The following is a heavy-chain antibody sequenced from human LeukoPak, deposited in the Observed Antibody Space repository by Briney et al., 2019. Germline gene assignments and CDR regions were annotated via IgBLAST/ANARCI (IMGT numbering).Heavy chain of an antibody. CDR1: GGSISSYY. V-gene: IGHV4-4*07. J-gene: IGHJ5*02. CDR2: IYTSGST. D-gene: IGHD1-1*01. CDR3: ARVPDNWNDEEWFDP. Sequence: SETLSLTCTASGGSISSYYWSWIRQPAGKGLEWIGRIYTSGSTNYNPSLKSRVTMSVDTSKNQFSLKLSSVTAADTAVYYCARVPDNWNDEEWFDPWGQGTLVTVSS.